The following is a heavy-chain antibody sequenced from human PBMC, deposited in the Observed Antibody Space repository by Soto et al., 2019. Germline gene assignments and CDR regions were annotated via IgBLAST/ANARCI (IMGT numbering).Heavy chain of an antibody. CDR2: INSDGSST. Sequence: GGSLRLSGAASGFTFSSYWMHWVRQAPGKGLVWVSRINSDGSSTSYADSVKGRFTISRDNAKNTLYLQMNSLRAEDTAVYYCAREPDRGYYDSSGYYYPEYFQHWGQGTLVTVSS. CDR3: AREPDRGYYDSSGYYYPEYFQH. CDR1: GFTFSSYW. V-gene: IGHV3-74*01. D-gene: IGHD3-22*01. J-gene: IGHJ1*01.